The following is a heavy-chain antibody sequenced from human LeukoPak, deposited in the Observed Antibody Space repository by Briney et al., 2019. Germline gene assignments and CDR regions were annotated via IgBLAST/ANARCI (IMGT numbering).Heavy chain of an antibody. Sequence: GGSLRLSCAASGFTFDDYGMSWVRQAPGKGLEWVSGINWIGGSTGYADSVKGRFTISRDNAKNSLYLQMNSLRAEDTALYYCARDIGDSGGAVAGYWGQGTLVTVSS. J-gene: IGHJ4*02. CDR3: ARDIGDSGGAVAGY. CDR2: INWIGGST. CDR1: GFTFDDYG. V-gene: IGHV3-20*04. D-gene: IGHD6-19*01.